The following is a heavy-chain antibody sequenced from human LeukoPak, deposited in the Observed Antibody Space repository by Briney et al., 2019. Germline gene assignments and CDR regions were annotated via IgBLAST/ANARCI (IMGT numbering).Heavy chain of an antibody. Sequence: SETLSLTCTVSGGSISSGGYYWSWIRQHPGKGLEWIGYIYYSGSTYYNPSLKSRVTISVDTSKNQFSLKLSSVTAADTAVYYCARVRRTPDFWSGYTQRRFDYWGQGTLVTVSS. CDR2: IYYSGST. D-gene: IGHD3-3*01. V-gene: IGHV4-31*03. CDR3: ARVRRTPDFWSGYTQRRFDY. CDR1: GGSISSGGYY. J-gene: IGHJ4*02.